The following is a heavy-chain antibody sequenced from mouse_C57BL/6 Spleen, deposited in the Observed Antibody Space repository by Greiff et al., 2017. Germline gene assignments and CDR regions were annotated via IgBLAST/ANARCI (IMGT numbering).Heavy chain of an antibody. V-gene: IGHV1-80*01. CDR3: ARSVSPDYAMDY. J-gene: IGHJ4*01. CDR1: GYAFSSYW. CDR2: IYPGDGDT. D-gene: IGHD6-2*01. Sequence: VMLQQSGAELVKPGASVKISCKASGYAFSSYWMNWVKQRPGKGLEWIGQIYPGDGDTNYNGKFKGKATLTADKSSSTAYMQLSSLTSEDSAVYFCARSVSPDYAMDYWGQGTSVTVSS.